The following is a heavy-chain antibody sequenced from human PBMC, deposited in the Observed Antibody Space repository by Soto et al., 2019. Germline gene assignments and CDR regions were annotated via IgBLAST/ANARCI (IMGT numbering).Heavy chain of an antibody. CDR3: AKGGYDYYHSLDV. J-gene: IGHJ6*02. Sequence: GGSLRLSCVGSGFTFANYAISWVRQAPGKWLEWVSGTRGSGGSPYFADSVRGRFTLSRDNSKNTLLLEMNSLRVEDTAVYYCAKGGYDYYHSLDVWGQGXTVTVYS. CDR2: TRGSGGSP. V-gene: IGHV3-23*01. CDR1: GFTFANYA.